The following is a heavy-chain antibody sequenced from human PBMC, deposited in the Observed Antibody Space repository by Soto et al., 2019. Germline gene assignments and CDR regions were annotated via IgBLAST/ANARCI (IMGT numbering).Heavy chain of an antibody. V-gene: IGHV3-30*18. CDR1: GFTFSSYG. Sequence: QVQLVESGGGVVQPGRSLRLSCAASGFTFSSYGMHWVRQAPGKGLEWVAVISYDGSNKYYADSVKGRFTISRDNSKNTLYLQMNSLRAEDTAVYYCAKDGDSSWDYYYYGMDVWGQGTTVTGSS. J-gene: IGHJ6*02. D-gene: IGHD6-13*01. CDR3: AKDGDSSWDYYYYGMDV. CDR2: ISYDGSNK.